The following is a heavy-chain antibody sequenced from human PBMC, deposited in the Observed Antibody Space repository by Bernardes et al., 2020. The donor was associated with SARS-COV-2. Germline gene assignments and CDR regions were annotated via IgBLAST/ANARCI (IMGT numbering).Heavy chain of an antibody. J-gene: IGHJ4*02. V-gene: IGHV4-59*08. CDR2: IYYSGST. Sequence: ETMSLPCTVSGGSMSSYYWSWIRQPPGKELEWIAYIYYSGSTDYNPSLKSRVTISIDTSKNQFSLKLSSVTAADTAMYYCARLRADSLGGGFDSWGQGTLVTVSS. CDR3: ARLRADSLGGGFDS. CDR1: GGSMSSYY. D-gene: IGHD1-26*01.